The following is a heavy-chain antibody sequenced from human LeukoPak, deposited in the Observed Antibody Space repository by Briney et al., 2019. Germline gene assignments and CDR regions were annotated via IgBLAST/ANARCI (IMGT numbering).Heavy chain of an antibody. Sequence: SETLSLTCAVYGGSFSGYYWSWIRQPPGKGLEWIGEINHSGSTNYNPSLKSRVTIPVDTSKNQFSLRLSSVTAADTAVYYCARGPCSSTSCYSAYWGQGTLVTVSS. CDR1: GGSFSGYY. CDR2: INHSGST. J-gene: IGHJ4*02. CDR3: ARGPCSSTSCYSAY. V-gene: IGHV4-34*01. D-gene: IGHD2-2*01.